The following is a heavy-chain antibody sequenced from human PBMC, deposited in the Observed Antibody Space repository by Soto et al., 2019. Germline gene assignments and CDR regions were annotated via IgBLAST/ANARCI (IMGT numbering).Heavy chain of an antibody. V-gene: IGHV4-59*01. CDR3: GREWGTYYDILTGYSRGYFDY. D-gene: IGHD3-9*01. Sequence: PSETLSLTCTVSGGSISSYYWSWIRQPPGKGLEWIGYIYYSGSTNYNPSLKSRVTISVDTSKNQFSLKLSSVTAADTAVYYCGREWGTYYDILTGYSRGYFDYWGQGTLVTVSS. J-gene: IGHJ4*02. CDR2: IYYSGST. CDR1: GGSISSYY.